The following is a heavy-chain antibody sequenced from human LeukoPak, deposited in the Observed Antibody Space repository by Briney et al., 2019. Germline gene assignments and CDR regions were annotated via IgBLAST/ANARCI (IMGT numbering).Heavy chain of an antibody. Sequence: GGSLRLSCAASGFTFSSYSMNWVRQAPGKGLEWVSSISSSSSYIYYADSVKGRFTISRDNAKNSLYLQMNSLRAEDTALYYCASYYDILTGIDYWGQGTQVTVSS. D-gene: IGHD3-9*01. CDR3: ASYYDILTGIDY. CDR2: ISSSSSYI. J-gene: IGHJ4*02. V-gene: IGHV3-21*01. CDR1: GFTFSSYS.